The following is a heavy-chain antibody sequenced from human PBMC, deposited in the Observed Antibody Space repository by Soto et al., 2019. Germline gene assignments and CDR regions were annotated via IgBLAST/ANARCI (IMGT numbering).Heavy chain of an antibody. D-gene: IGHD1-1*01. V-gene: IGHV4-59*01. Sequence: SETLSLTCTVSGGSISSYYWSWIRQPPGKGLEWIGYIYYSGSTNYDPSLKSRVTISVDTSKNQFSLKLSSVTAADTAVYYCARFFGNDVDYFDYWGQGTLVTVSS. CDR2: IYYSGST. CDR3: ARFFGNDVDYFDY. CDR1: GGSISSYY. J-gene: IGHJ4*02.